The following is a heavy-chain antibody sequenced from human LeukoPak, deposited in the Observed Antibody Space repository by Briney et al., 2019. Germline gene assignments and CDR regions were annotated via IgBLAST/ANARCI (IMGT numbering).Heavy chain of an antibody. CDR3: AREHDVLTGYSLDY. Sequence: GASVKVSCKSSGYTFTTHAIHWVRQAPGQRLEYKGWINAGNGNTKYSQNFQGRATITRDTSASTAYMELSSLRSEDTAVYYCAREHDVLTGYSLDYWGQGTLVTVSS. CDR2: INAGNGNT. V-gene: IGHV1-3*01. D-gene: IGHD3-9*01. J-gene: IGHJ4*02. CDR1: GYTFTTHA.